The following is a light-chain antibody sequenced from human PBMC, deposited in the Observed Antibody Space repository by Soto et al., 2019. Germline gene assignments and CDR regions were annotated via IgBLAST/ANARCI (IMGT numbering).Light chain of an antibody. CDR3: QQYGDSPWT. V-gene: IGKV3-20*01. CDR1: QSVGSTY. J-gene: IGKJ1*01. Sequence: VLTQSPGTLSLSPGERATLSCRASQSVGSTYVAWYQRKPGQAPRLLIYGASSRATGIPDRFSGSGSGTDFTLTISRLEPEDFAVYYCQQYGDSPWTFGQGTKVDI. CDR2: GAS.